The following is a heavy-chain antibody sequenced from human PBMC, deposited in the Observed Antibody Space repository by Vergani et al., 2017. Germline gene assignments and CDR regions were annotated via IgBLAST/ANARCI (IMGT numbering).Heavy chain of an antibody. CDR2: INHSGST. D-gene: IGHD5-18*01. CDR1: GGSFSGYY. CDR3: ARDLFSDTAMVETYYYYGMDV. J-gene: IGHJ6*02. Sequence: QVQLQQWGAGLLKPSETLSLTCAVYGGSFSGYYWSWIRQPPGKGLEWIGEINHSGSTNYNPSLKSRVTISVDTSKNQFSLKLSSVTAADTAVYYCARDLFSDTAMVETYYYYGMDVWGQGTTVTVSS. V-gene: IGHV4-34*01.